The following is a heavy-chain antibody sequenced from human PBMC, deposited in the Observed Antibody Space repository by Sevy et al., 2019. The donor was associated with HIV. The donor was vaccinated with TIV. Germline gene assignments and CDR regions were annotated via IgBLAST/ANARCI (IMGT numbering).Heavy chain of an antibody. CDR1: GFTFSNYA. CDR3: AKGGGYDSPKYYYYMDV. CDR2: ITGSGDAT. V-gene: IGHV3-23*01. Sequence: GGSLRLSCAASGFTFSNYAMSWVRQAPGKVLEWVSAITGSGDATYYGDSVKGRFTISRDNSKNTLFLQMNSLRDADTASYYCAKGGGYDSPKYYYYMDVWGKGTTVTVSS. D-gene: IGHD5-12*01. J-gene: IGHJ6*03.